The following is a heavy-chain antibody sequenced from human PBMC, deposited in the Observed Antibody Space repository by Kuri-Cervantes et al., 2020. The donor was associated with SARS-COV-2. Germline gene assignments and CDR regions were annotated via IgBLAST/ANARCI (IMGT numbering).Heavy chain of an antibody. CDR1: GGSFSGYY. D-gene: IGHD1-26*01. CDR3: ARVYHQWEDDAFDI. V-gene: IGHV4-34*01. J-gene: IGHJ3*02. CDR2: INHSGST. Sequence: SQTLSLTCAVYGGSFSGYYWSWIRQPPGKGLEWIGEINHSGSTNYNPSLKSRVTISVDTSKNQFSLKLSSVTAADTAVYYCARVYHQWEDDAFDIWGQGKMVTVSS.